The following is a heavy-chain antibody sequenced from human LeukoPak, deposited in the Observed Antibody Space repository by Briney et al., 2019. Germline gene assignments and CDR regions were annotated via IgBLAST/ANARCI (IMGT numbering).Heavy chain of an antibody. CDR3: SRVIHASGWYGGFDH. CDR2: IRSKAYGETA. V-gene: IGHV3-49*03. D-gene: IGHD6-19*01. J-gene: IGHJ4*02. Sequence: GGSLRLSCTASGFTFGDYAMSWFRQAPGKGLEWVGFIRSKAYGETADYAASVRGRFTISRDDSKSIAYLQMNSLKTEDTAVYYCSRVIHASGWYGGFDHWGQGTLVTVSS. CDR1: GFTFGDYA.